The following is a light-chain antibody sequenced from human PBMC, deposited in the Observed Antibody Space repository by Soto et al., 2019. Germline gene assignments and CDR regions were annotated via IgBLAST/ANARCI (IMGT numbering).Light chain of an antibody. CDR2: GAS. CDR3: QRYDISPIP. V-gene: IGKV3-20*01. Sequence: EIVLTQSPGTLSLSPGERATLSCRASQSVSSTYLAWYQQKPGQAPRLLIYGASSRATGIPDRFSGSGSGTDFTLTISRLEPEDFAVYYCQRYDISPIPFGQGTKLEIK. J-gene: IGKJ2*01. CDR1: QSVSSTY.